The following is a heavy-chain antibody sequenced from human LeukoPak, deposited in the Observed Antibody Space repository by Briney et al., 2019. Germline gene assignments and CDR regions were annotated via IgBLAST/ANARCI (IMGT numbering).Heavy chain of an antibody. J-gene: IGHJ5*02. CDR3: ARGMYDLQLGAWFDP. CDR2: MYSSGTS. D-gene: IGHD3-3*01. CDR1: GGPISGDY. Sequence: SETLSLTCTVSGGPISGDYGSWIRQPPGKGLEYIGFMYSSGTSNYNPSLKSRVTMSVDTSKFQFSLKLRSVTAADTAVYYCARGMYDLQLGAWFDPWGQGTLDTVSS. V-gene: IGHV4-59*01.